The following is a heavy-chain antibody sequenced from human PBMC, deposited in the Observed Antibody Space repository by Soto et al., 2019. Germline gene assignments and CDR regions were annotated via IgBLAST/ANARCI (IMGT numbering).Heavy chain of an antibody. CDR1: GGSFTSNNW. CDR3: ASRDPGTSVNY. D-gene: IGHD1-7*01. V-gene: IGHV4-4*02. CDR2: IYRTGST. J-gene: IGHJ4*02. Sequence: SETLSLTCAVSGGSFTSNNWWTWVRQPPGQGLEWIGEIYRTGSTNYNPSLKSRVTISLDKSENQFSLKVTSLTAADTAVYYCASRDPGTSVNYWGQGTLVTVSS.